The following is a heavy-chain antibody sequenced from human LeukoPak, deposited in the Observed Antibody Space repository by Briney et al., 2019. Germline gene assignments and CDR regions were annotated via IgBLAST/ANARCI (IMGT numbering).Heavy chain of an antibody. CDR3: ARDVGSLVVDY. V-gene: IGHV1-2*07. CDR2: INPNSGGT. Sequence: ASVKVSCKASGYTFTDYYIHWVRQAPGQGLEWMGWINPNSGGTNYAHKFQGRVTMTSDTSISTVYMDLSSLNSDDTAVYYCARDVGSLVVDYWGQGTLVPISS. J-gene: IGHJ4*02. D-gene: IGHD2-8*02. CDR1: GYTFTDYY.